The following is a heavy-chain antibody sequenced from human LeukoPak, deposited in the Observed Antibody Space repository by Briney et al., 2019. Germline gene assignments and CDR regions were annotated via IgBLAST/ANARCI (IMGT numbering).Heavy chain of an antibody. J-gene: IGHJ4*02. D-gene: IGHD5-18*01. V-gene: IGHV5-51*01. CDR1: GYSFTSYW. Sequence: GESLKISCKGSGYSFTSYWIGWVRQMPGKGLEWMGIIYPGDSDTRYSPSFQGQVTISADKSISTAYLQWSSLKASDTAMYYCVRGPYSYGYVIYFDYWGQGTLVTVSS. CDR2: IYPGDSDT. CDR3: VRGPYSYGYVIYFDY.